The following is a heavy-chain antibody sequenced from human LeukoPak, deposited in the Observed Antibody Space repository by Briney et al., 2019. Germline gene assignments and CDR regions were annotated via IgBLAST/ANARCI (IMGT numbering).Heavy chain of an antibody. D-gene: IGHD3-22*01. CDR1: GFTFSNYG. J-gene: IGHJ4*02. CDR2: ISYDGSNK. Sequence: GGSLRLSCAASGFTFSNYGMHWVRQAPGKGLEWVGVISYDGSNKYYADSVKGRFTISRDNSKNTLYLQMNSLRVEDTAVYYCARELTAGYYDSSGYYWTLDYWGQGTLVTVSS. CDR3: ARELTAGYYDSSGYYWTLDY. V-gene: IGHV3-30*03.